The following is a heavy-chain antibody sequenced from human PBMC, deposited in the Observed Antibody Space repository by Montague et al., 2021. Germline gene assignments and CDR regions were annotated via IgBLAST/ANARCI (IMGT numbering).Heavy chain of an antibody. D-gene: IGHD3-10*01. Sequence: TLSLTCSVSGDTISRYEYYWTWIRQPAGRGLEWIGCVFKRGDTNTNPSLRSRLTLSVDTSKNHFSLTLPSVTAADTAVYFCARDSPVVEPWVGEHKGAFAIWGQGTMVTVSS. J-gene: IGHJ3*02. CDR2: VFKRGDT. V-gene: IGHV4-61*02. CDR1: GDTISRYEYY. CDR3: ARDSPVVEPWVGEHKGAFAI.